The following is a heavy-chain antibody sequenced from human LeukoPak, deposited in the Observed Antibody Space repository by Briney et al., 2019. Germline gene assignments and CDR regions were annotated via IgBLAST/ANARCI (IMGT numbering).Heavy chain of an antibody. D-gene: IGHD1-26*01. CDR3: AKTYSGSWDY. CDR2: ISDSGGST. Sequence: PGGSLRLSCAASGFTFSSYGINWVRQAPGKGLEWVSTISDSGGSTYYADSVKGRFTISRDKSKNTLFLQMNSLRAEDTAVYYCAKTYSGSWDYWGQGTLVTVSS. J-gene: IGHJ4*02. V-gene: IGHV3-23*01. CDR1: GFTFSSYG.